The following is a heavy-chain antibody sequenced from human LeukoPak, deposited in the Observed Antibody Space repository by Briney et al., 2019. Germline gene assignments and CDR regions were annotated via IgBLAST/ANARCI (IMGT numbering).Heavy chain of an antibody. V-gene: IGHV3-33*06. CDR3: AKNGPPYDSSGYWGGDFDY. CDR2: IWYDGSNK. Sequence: GRSLRLSCAASGFTFSSYGMHWARQAPGKGLEWVAVIWYDGSNKYYADSVKGRFTISRDNSKNTLYLQMNSLRAEDTAVYYCAKNGPPYDSSGYWGGDFDYWGQGTLVTVSS. D-gene: IGHD3-22*01. J-gene: IGHJ4*02. CDR1: GFTFSSYG.